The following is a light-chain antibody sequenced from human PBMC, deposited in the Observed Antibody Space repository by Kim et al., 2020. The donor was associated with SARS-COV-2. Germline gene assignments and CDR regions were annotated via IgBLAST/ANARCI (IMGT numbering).Light chain of an antibody. CDR2: GKN. CDR1: SLRNYF. V-gene: IGLV3-19*01. J-gene: IGLJ3*02. Sequence: SSELTQDPAVSVALGQTVSITCQGDSLRNYFASWYQQKPGQAPILVFYGKNNRHSGIPDRFSGSSSGNTASLTITGAQAEDEAAFYCKSRDSSGNQWVFGGGTQLPVL. CDR3: KSRDSSGNQWV.